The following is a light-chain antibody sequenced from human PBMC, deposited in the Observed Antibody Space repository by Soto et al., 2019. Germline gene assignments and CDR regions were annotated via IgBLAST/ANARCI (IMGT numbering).Light chain of an antibody. Sequence: AIQLTQSPSSLSASVGDRVTITCRASQGISSALAWYQQKPGKAPKLLIYDASSFESGVPSRFSGSGSGTDFTLTISSLQPEDFATYYCQQFNSYPHTFGQGTRLEIK. V-gene: IGKV1-13*02. CDR3: QQFNSYPHT. CDR1: QGISSA. CDR2: DAS. J-gene: IGKJ5*01.